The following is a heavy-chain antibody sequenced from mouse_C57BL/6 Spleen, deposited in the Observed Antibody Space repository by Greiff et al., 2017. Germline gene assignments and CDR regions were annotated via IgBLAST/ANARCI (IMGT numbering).Heavy chain of an antibody. Sequence: VQLQQSGPELVKPGASVKISCKASGYSFTSYYIHWVKQRPGQGLEWIGWIYPGSGNTKYNEKFKGKATLTADTSSSTAYMQLSSLTSEDSAVXYCARGAPSLEAFDYWGQGTTLTVSS. CDR3: ARGAPSLEAFDY. J-gene: IGHJ2*01. CDR2: IYPGSGNT. CDR1: GYSFTSYY. V-gene: IGHV1-66*01.